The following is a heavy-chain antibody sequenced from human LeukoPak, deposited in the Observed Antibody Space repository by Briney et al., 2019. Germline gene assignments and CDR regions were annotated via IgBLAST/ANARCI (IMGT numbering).Heavy chain of an antibody. V-gene: IGHV4-39*01. J-gene: IGHJ5*02. CDR3: AVNWNYVDNWFDP. CDR1: GGSISSSSYY. D-gene: IGHD1-7*01. Sequence: SETLSLTCTVSGGSISSSSYYWGWIRQPPGKGLEWIGSIYYSGSTYYNPSLKSRVTISVDTSKNQFSLKLSSVTAADTAVYYCAVNWNYVDNWFDPRGQGTLVTVPS. CDR2: IYYSGST.